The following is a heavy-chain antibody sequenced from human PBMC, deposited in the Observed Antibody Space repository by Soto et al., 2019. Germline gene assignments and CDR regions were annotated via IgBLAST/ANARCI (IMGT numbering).Heavy chain of an antibody. CDR1: GFTFSNYG. Sequence: ESGGGVVQPGRSLRLSCAASGFTFSNYGMHWVRQAPGKGLEWVAVIWYDGSNKYYPDSVKGRFTISRDNSKNTLYLQMNSLRAEDTAVYYCARDLGTGYSSPFDYWGQGTLVTVSS. CDR3: ARDLGTGYSSPFDY. CDR2: IWYDGSNK. J-gene: IGHJ4*02. D-gene: IGHD3-9*01. V-gene: IGHV3-33*01.